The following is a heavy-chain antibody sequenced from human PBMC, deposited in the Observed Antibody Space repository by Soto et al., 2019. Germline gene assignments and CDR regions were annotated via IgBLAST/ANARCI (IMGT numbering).Heavy chain of an antibody. CDR1: GYTFTGYY. CDR2: INPNSGGT. V-gene: IGHV1-2*02. CDR3: ARDHGWDKTILPGMDV. J-gene: IGHJ6*02. Sequence: ASVKVSCKASGYTFTGYYMHWVRQAPGQGLEWMGWINPNSGGTNSAQKFQGRVTMTRDTTIRTAYMELGRLRSNDTAVYYCARDHGWDKTILPGMDVWGQGTTVTVSS. D-gene: IGHD2-21*01.